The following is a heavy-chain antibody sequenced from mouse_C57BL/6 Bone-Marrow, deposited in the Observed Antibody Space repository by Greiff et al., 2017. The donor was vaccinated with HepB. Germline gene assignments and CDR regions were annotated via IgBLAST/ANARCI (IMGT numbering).Heavy chain of an antibody. CDR2: ISSGGDYI. Sequence: EVKLMESGEGLVKPGGSLKLSCAASGFTFSSYAMSWVRQTPEKRLEWVAYISSGGDYIYYADTVKGRFTISRDNARNTLYLQMSSLKSEGTAMYYCTRDEDYAMDYWGQGTSVTVSS. CDR3: TRDEDYAMDY. CDR1: GFTFSSYA. V-gene: IGHV5-9-1*02. J-gene: IGHJ4*01.